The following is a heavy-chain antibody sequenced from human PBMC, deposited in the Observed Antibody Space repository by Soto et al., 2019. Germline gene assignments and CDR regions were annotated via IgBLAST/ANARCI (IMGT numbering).Heavy chain of an antibody. J-gene: IGHJ4*02. V-gene: IGHV3-7*01. Sequence: GGSLRLSCAASGFTFSSYWMSWVRQAPGKGLEWVANIKQDGSEKYYVDSVKGRFTISRDNAKNSLYLQMNSLRAEDTAVYYCARDGYYYGSGSYYNGGDYWGQGTLVTVSS. CDR2: IKQDGSEK. D-gene: IGHD3-10*01. CDR1: GFTFSSYW. CDR3: ARDGYYYGSGSYYNGGDY.